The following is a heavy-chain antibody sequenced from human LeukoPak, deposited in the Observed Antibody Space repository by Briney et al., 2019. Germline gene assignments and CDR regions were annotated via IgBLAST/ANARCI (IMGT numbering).Heavy chain of an antibody. Sequence: ASETLSLTCTVSGGSISSSSYYWGWIRQPPGKWLEWIGSIYYSGSTYYNPSLKSRVTISVDTSKNQFSLKLSSVTAADTAVYYCARAGYSSSWSPKPFQHWGPGTLVTVSS. CDR2: IYYSGST. V-gene: IGHV4-39*01. CDR3: ARAGYSSSWSPKPFQH. J-gene: IGHJ1*01. CDR1: GGSISSSSYY. D-gene: IGHD6-13*01.